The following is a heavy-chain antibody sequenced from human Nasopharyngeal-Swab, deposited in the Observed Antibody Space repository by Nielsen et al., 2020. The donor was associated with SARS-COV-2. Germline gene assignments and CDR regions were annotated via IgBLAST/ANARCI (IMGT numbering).Heavy chain of an antibody. D-gene: IGHD5-12*01. CDR2: IWFDGSNK. CDR3: ARESSGYDYIAPPYFDY. CDR1: GFTFSNYG. Sequence: GESLKISCAASGFTFSNYGMHWVRQAPGKGLEWVAVIWFDGSNKYYADSVKGRFTISRDNSKNTLYLQMNSLRAEDTAVYYCARESSGYDYIAPPYFDYWGQGTLVTVSS. V-gene: IGHV3-33*08. J-gene: IGHJ4*02.